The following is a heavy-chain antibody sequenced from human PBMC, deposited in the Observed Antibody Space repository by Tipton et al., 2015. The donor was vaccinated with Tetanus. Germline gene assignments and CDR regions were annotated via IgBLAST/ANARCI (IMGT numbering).Heavy chain of an antibody. Sequence: TLSLTCTVSGGSVSSSGYFWGWIRQSPGKGLEWIGSINSGGTTYHNPSLKGRLTISVDTSKNQFSLRLTSVTATDTAVYYCGRHGGSYSAYRCFDLWGRGSLVAVSS. CDR1: GGSVSSSGYF. CDR2: INSGGTT. V-gene: IGHV4-39*01. D-gene: IGHD1-26*01. CDR3: GRHGGSYSAYRCFDL. J-gene: IGHJ2*01.